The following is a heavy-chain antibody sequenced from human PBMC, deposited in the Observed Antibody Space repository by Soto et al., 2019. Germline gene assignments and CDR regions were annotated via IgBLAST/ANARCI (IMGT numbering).Heavy chain of an antibody. CDR1: GFTFSSYA. Sequence: GGSLRLSCAASGFTFSSYAMHWVRQAPGKGLEWVAVIWYDGSSKYYADSVKGRFTISRDNSKNTLYLQMNSLRAEDTAVYYCARDGIAVAYLFDYWGQGTLVTVSS. V-gene: IGHV3-33*08. J-gene: IGHJ4*02. CDR2: IWYDGSSK. D-gene: IGHD6-19*01. CDR3: ARDGIAVAYLFDY.